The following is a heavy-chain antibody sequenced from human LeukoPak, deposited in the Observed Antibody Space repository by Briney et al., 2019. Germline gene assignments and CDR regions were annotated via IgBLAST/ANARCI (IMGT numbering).Heavy chain of an antibody. J-gene: IGHJ5*02. V-gene: IGHV4-4*09. CDR1: GGSISSYY. Sequence: SETLSLTCTVSGGSISSYYWSWIRQPPGKGLEWRGYIYTSGSTNYNPSLKSRVTISVDTSKNQFSLKLSSVTAADTAVYYCARHGMYSYGRTGNWFDPWGQGTLVTVSS. D-gene: IGHD5-18*01. CDR2: IYTSGST. CDR3: ARHGMYSYGRTGNWFDP.